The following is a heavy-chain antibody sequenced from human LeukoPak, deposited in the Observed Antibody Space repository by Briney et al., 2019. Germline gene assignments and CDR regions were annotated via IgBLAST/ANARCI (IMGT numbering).Heavy chain of an antibody. V-gene: IGHV4-4*07. CDR2: IYPSGST. Sequence: SETLSLTCTVSGGSISSYYWTWIRQPAGKGLEWIGRIYPSGSTNYNPSPKSRVTMSVDTSKNQFSLKLSSVTAADTAVYYCARQNSGSYREFDYWGQGTLVTVSS. J-gene: IGHJ4*02. CDR3: ARQNSGSYREFDY. CDR1: GGSISSYY. D-gene: IGHD1-26*01.